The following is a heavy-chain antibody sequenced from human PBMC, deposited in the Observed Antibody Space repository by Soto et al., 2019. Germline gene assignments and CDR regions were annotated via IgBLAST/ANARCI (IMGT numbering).Heavy chain of an antibody. Sequence: SETLSLTCTVSGGSISSGGYYWSWIRQHPGKGLEWIGYIYYSGSTYYNPSLKSRVTISVDTSKNQFSLKLSSVTAADTAVYYCARGRILAYSSGWQFDYWGQGTLVTVSS. J-gene: IGHJ4*02. CDR2: IYYSGST. CDR3: ARGRILAYSSGWQFDY. V-gene: IGHV4-31*03. CDR1: GGSISSGGYY. D-gene: IGHD6-19*01.